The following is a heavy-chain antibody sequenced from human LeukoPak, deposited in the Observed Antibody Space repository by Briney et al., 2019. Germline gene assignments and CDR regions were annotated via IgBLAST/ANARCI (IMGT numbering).Heavy chain of an antibody. Sequence: GASVRVSCKASGYTFTSYAVSWVRQAPGQGLEGMGGIIPMFGTSNYAQKFQGRVTITTDESTTTAYMELSSLSSEDTPVYYCATYTLSQFWSGYYHFDYWGQGTLVSVSS. V-gene: IGHV1-69*05. CDR1: GYTFTSYA. J-gene: IGHJ4*02. CDR3: ATYTLSQFWSGYYHFDY. D-gene: IGHD3-3*01. CDR2: IIPMFGTS.